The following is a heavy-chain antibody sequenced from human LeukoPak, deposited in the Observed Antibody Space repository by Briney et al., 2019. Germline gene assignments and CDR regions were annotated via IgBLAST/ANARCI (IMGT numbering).Heavy chain of an antibody. CDR3: AKGIRRGYHSTNGYFQH. CDR2: ISGSGGST. D-gene: IGHD3-22*01. Sequence: GGSLRLSCVASGFTFSNFAMSWVRQTLGKGLEWVSGISGSGGSTYYADSVKGRFTISSDNPKNTLYLQMNSLRAEDTAVYYCAKGIRRGYHSTNGYFQHWGQGTLVTVSS. J-gene: IGHJ1*01. V-gene: IGHV3-23*01. CDR1: GFTFSNFA.